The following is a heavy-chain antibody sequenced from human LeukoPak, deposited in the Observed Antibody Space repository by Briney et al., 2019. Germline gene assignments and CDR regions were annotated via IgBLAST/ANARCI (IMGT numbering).Heavy chain of an antibody. J-gene: IGHJ5*02. CDR1: GYTFTSYY. Sequence: ASVKVSCTASGYTFTSYYMHWVRQAPGQGLEWMGIINPSGGSTSYAQKFQGRVTMTRDTSTSTVYMELSSLRSEDTAVYYCARELLAAAGTFDPWGQGTLVTVSS. D-gene: IGHD6-13*01. V-gene: IGHV1-46*01. CDR3: ARELLAAAGTFDP. CDR2: INPSGGST.